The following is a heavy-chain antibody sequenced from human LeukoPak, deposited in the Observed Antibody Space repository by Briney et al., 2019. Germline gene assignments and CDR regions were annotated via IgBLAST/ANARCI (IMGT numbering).Heavy chain of an antibody. V-gene: IGHV5-51*01. J-gene: IGHJ3*02. D-gene: IGHD6-19*01. CDR1: GYSFTSYW. Sequence: GESLKISCKGSGYSFTSYWIGWVRQMPGKGLEWMGIIYPGDSDTRYSPSFQGQVTISADKSISTAYLQWSSLKASDTAMYYCARRPQWLVLHDAFDIWGQGTMVTVSS. CDR2: IYPGDSDT. CDR3: ARRPQWLVLHDAFDI.